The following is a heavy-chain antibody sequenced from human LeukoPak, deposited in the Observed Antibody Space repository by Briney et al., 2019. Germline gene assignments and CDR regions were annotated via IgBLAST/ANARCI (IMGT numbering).Heavy chain of an antibody. D-gene: IGHD5-18*01. CDR2: INPNSGGT. V-gene: IGHV1-2*02. CDR3: ARDRVPVYSHGPQYYFDY. Sequence: ASVKVSCKASGGTFSSYAISWVRQAPGQGLEWMGWINPNSGGTNYAQKFQGRVTMTRDTSISTAYMELSRLRSDDTAVYYCARDRVPVYSHGPQYYFDYWGQGTLVTVSS. J-gene: IGHJ4*02. CDR1: GGTFSSYA.